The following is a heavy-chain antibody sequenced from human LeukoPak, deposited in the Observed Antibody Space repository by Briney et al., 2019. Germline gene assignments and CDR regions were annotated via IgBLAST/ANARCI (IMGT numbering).Heavy chain of an antibody. CDR1: GGSISSYY. Sequence: SETLSLTCTVSGGSISSYYWSWIRQPPGKGLEWIGYIYYSGSTNYNPSLKSRVTISVDTSKNQFSLKLSSVTAADTAVYYCARPNYGSGSYFSEHDAFDIWGQGTMVTVSS. V-gene: IGHV4-59*08. CDR2: IYYSGST. J-gene: IGHJ3*02. CDR3: ARPNYGSGSYFSEHDAFDI. D-gene: IGHD3-10*01.